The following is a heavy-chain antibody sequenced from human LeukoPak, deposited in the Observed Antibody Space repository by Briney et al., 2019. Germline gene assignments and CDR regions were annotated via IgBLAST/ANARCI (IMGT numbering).Heavy chain of an antibody. CDR1: GFNFNDYW. V-gene: IGHV3-74*01. D-gene: IGHD6-6*01. Sequence: GGSLRLSCAASGFNFNDYWMAWVRQAPGKGLVWVSRINSDGSSTSYADSVKGRFTISRDNAKNTLYLQMNSLRAEDTAVYYCARETEYSNNWFDPWGQGTLVTVSS. CDR3: ARETEYSNNWFDP. J-gene: IGHJ5*02. CDR2: INSDGSST.